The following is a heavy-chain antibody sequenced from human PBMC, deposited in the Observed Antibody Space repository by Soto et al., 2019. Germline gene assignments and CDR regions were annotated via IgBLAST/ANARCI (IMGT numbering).Heavy chain of an antibody. CDR2: IYYSGST. CDR1: GGSISSSSYY. D-gene: IGHD6-19*01. Sequence: SETLSLTCTVSGGSISSSSYYWCWVRQPPGKGLEWIGSIYYSGSTHYTPSLKSRVTISVDTSKNQFSLKLSSVTAADTAVYYCARLEYSSGWYLGYWGQGTLVTVS. J-gene: IGHJ4*02. V-gene: IGHV4-39*01. CDR3: ARLEYSSGWYLGY.